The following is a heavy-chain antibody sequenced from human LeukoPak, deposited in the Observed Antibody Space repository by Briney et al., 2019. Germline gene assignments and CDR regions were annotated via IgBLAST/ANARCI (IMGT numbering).Heavy chain of an antibody. D-gene: IGHD6-13*01. V-gene: IGHV3-30*18. J-gene: IGHJ5*02. CDR3: AKETIAAAGNNWFDP. CDR1: GFTFSSYG. Sequence: PGGSLRLSCAASGFTFSSYGMHWVRQAPGKGLEWVAVISYDGSNKYYADSVKGRFTISRDNSKNTLYLQMNSLRAEDTAVYYCAKETIAAAGNNWFDPWGQGTLVTVSS. CDR2: ISYDGSNK.